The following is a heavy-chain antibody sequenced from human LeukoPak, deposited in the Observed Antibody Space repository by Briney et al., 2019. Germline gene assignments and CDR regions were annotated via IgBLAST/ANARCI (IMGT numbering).Heavy chain of an antibody. V-gene: IGHV3-7*01. J-gene: IGHJ4*02. CDR3: GRLAHNAWYAIDF. D-gene: IGHD2-2*01. Sequence: GGSLRLSCAASGFPFSSYWMTWVRQAPGKRPEWVANILPDGSQKYYVDSVKGRFTISRDNPKNSLYLQINNLRAEDTAVYYCGRLAHNAWYAIDFWGQGTLVTVSS. CDR2: ILPDGSQK. CDR1: GFPFSSYW.